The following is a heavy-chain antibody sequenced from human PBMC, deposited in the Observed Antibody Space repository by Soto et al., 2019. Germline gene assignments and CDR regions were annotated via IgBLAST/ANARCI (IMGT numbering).Heavy chain of an antibody. V-gene: IGHV3-23*01. CDR3: AKIPTLGYSYGLDAFDI. Sequence: PGGSLRLSCAASGFTFSSYAMSWVRQAPGKGLEWVSAISGSGGSTYYADSVKGRFTISRDNSKNTLYLQMNSLRAEDTAVYYCAKIPTLGYSYGLDAFDIWGQGTMVNV. J-gene: IGHJ3*02. CDR2: ISGSGGST. D-gene: IGHD5-18*01. CDR1: GFTFSSYA.